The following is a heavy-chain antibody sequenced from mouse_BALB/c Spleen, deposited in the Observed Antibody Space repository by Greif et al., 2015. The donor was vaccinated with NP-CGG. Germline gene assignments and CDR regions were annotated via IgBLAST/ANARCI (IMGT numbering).Heavy chain of an antibody. CDR3: AYYDYDGFFDV. Sequence: EVQLQESGAELVKPGASVKLSCTASGFNIKDTYMHWVKQRPEQGLEWIGRIDPANGNTKYDPKFQGKATITADTSSNTAYLQLSSLTSEDTAVYYCAYYDYDGFFDVWGAGTTVTVSS. V-gene: IGHV14-3*02. CDR1: GFNIKDTY. J-gene: IGHJ1*01. CDR2: IDPANGNT. D-gene: IGHD2-4*01.